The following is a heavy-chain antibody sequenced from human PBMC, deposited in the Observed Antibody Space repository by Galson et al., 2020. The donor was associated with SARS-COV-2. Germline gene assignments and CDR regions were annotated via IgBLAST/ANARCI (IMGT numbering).Heavy chain of an antibody. V-gene: IGHV4-34*01. CDR3: ARAAWGTRPAPPHDSPYTRNYYYYSGVDV. Sequence: SQASETLSLTCAVSGGSFNDYYWTWIRQSPRKGLEWIGEINRGGGTNYSPSLKSRVTISVDTSNNQFSLRLTSVTAADTAVYYCARAAWGTRPAPPHDSPYTRNYYYYSGVDVWGQGTTVTVSS. D-gene: IGHD7-27*01. CDR2: INRGGGT. CDR1: GGSFNDYY. J-gene: IGHJ6*02.